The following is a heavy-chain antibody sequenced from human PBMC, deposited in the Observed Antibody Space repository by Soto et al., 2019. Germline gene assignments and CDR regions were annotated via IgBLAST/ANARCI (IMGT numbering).Heavy chain of an antibody. Sequence: GGSLRLSCEASGFTFSSYWMSWVRQAPGKGLEWVANIKQDGSEKYYVDSVKGRFTISRDNAKNSLYLQMNSLRAEDTAVYYCARDYHDIVVVPAASDAFDIWGQGTMVTVSS. CDR2: IKQDGSEK. V-gene: IGHV3-7*05. J-gene: IGHJ3*02. CDR1: GFTFSSYW. CDR3: ARDYHDIVVVPAASDAFDI. D-gene: IGHD2-2*01.